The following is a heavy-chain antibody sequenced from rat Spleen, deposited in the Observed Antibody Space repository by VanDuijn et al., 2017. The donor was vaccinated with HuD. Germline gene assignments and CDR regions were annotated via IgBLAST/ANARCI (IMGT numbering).Heavy chain of an antibody. J-gene: IGHJ2*01. D-gene: IGHD1-2*01. Sequence: QVQLKESGPGLVQPSQTLSLTCTVAGFSLTSYNVHWVRQPPGKGLEWMGVIWNTGGTRYNSALKSRLSISKDTSKSQVFLKMNSLRSEDTATYYCARQPYSSPDYWGQGVMVTVSS. V-gene: IGHV2-41*01. CDR2: IWNTGGT. CDR1: GFSLTSYN. CDR3: ARQPYSSPDY.